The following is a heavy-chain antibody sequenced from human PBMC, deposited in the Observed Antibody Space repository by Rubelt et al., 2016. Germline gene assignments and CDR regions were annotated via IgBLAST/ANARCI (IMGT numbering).Heavy chain of an antibody. CDR1: GGSISSSSYY. D-gene: IGHD5-24*01. J-gene: IGHJ4*02. Sequence: QLQLQESGPGLVKPSETLSLTCTVSGGSISSSSYYWGWIRQPPGKGLEWIGVPYYSGSTYYNPYLKSRVTISVDTSKNQFSLKLSSVTAADTAVYYCAGLRRDGYNYPDLDYWGQGTLVTVSS. CDR2: PYYSGST. CDR3: AGLRRDGYNYPDLDY. V-gene: IGHV4-39*01.